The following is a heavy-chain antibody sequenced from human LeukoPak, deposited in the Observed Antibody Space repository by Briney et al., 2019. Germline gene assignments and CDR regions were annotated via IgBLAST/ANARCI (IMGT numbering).Heavy chain of an antibody. D-gene: IGHD6-13*01. CDR2: IYSGGST. J-gene: IGHJ6*02. Sequence: GGSLRLSCAASGFTVSSNYMSWVRQAPGKGLEWVSVIYSGGSTYYADSVKGRFTISRDNSKNTLYLQMNSLRAEDTAVYYCARDRFLLAAAGLIYYYYGMDVWGQGTTVTVSS. CDR3: ARDRFLLAAAGLIYYYYGMDV. CDR1: GFTVSSNY. V-gene: IGHV3-66*01.